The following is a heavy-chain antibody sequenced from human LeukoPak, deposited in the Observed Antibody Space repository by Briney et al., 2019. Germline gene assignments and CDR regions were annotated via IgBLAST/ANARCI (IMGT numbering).Heavy chain of an antibody. CDR1: GFTFDDYA. CDR3: AKVAVAGLYFDY. CDR2: ISWNSGSI. Sequence: GGSLRLSCAASGFTFDDYAMHWVRHAPGKGLEWVSGISWNSGSIGYADSVKGRFTISRDNAKNSLYLQMNSLRAEDTALYYCAKVAVAGLYFDYWGQGTLVTVSS. J-gene: IGHJ4*02. V-gene: IGHV3-9*01. D-gene: IGHD6-19*01.